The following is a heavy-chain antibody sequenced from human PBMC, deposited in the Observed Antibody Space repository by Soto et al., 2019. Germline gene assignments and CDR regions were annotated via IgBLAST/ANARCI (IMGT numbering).Heavy chain of an antibody. V-gene: IGHV4-38-2*01. J-gene: IGHJ3*02. CDR1: GFSISSGYY. D-gene: IGHD2-21*01. CDR3: VRHSRLAIDGFDI. CDR2: RFHRGDT. Sequence: SETLSLTCYVSGFSISSGYYWGWIRQSPGEGLEWIASRFHRGDTLYNPSLKSRVTIAVDTSKNQVSLEMTSVTAADTAMYYCVRHSRLAIDGFDIWGEGTVVTVSS.